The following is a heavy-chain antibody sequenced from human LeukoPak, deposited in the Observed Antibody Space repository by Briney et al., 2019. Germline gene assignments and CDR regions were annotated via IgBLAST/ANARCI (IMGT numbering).Heavy chain of an antibody. CDR2: IYYSGST. CDR1: GGSISSYY. V-gene: IGHV4-59*01. D-gene: IGHD6-19*01. J-gene: IGHJ4*02. Sequence: PSETLSLTCTVSGGSISSYYWSWIRQPPGKGLEWIGYIYYSGSTSYNPSLKSRVTISVGTSKNQFSLKLSSVTGADTAVYYCARIPNSGWYYFDYWGQGTLVTVSS. CDR3: ARIPNSGWYYFDY.